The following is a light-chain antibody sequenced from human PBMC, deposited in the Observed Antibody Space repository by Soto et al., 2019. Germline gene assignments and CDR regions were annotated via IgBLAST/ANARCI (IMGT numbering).Light chain of an antibody. CDR2: EVS. J-gene: IGLJ1*01. CDR3: CSYAGSSTSPYV. CDR1: SSDVGSYNL. V-gene: IGLV2-23*02. Sequence: QSVLTQPASVSGSPGQSITNSCTGTSSDVGSYNLVSWYQQHPGKAPKLMIYEVSKRPSGVSNRFSGSKSGNTASLTISGLQAEDEADYYCCSYAGSSTSPYVFGTGTKVTVL.